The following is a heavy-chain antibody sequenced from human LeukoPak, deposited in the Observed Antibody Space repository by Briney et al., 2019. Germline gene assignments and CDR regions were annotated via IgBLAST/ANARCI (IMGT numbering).Heavy chain of an antibody. CDR2: IYHSGST. D-gene: IGHD4-17*01. J-gene: IGHJ4*02. CDR3: ARIPSYGDPIDY. Sequence: SETLSLTCAVSGYSISSGYYWGWIRQPPGKGLEWIGGIYHSGSTYYNPSLKSRVTISVDTSKNQFSLKLSSVTAADTAVYYCARIPSYGDPIDYWGQGTLVTVSS. V-gene: IGHV4-38-2*01. CDR1: GYSISSGYY.